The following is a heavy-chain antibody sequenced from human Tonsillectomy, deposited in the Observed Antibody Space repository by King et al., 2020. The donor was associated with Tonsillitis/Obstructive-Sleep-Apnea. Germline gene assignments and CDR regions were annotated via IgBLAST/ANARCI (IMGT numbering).Heavy chain of an antibody. CDR2: IDPSDSYT. CDR3: ARHGRGGYSGNRHYYYYYMDV. J-gene: IGHJ6*03. D-gene: IGHD5-12*01. CDR1: GYSFTSYW. V-gene: IGHV5-10-1*01. Sequence: VQLVESGAEVKKPGESLRISCKGSGYSFTSYWISWVRQMPGKGLEWMGRIDPSDSYTNYSPSFQGHVTISADKSISTAYLQWSSLKASDTAMYYCARHGRGGYSGNRHYYYYYMDVWGKGTTVTVSS.